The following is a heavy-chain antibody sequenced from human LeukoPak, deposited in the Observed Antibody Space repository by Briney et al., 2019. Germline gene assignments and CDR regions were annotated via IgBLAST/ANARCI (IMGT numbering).Heavy chain of an antibody. Sequence: GGSLRLSCEASGFTFNWYGMHWVRQAQGKGLELVAVVSRDGTTKYYADSVKGRFTISRDNSRNTLDLQMDSLRPADTAFFFCVREGILPTRQGGHYYHYLDAWAKGTTVIVSS. CDR2: VSRDGTTK. J-gene: IGHJ6*03. CDR3: VREGILPTRQGGHYYHYLDA. CDR1: GFTFNWYG. D-gene: IGHD2-15*01. V-gene: IGHV3-30*03.